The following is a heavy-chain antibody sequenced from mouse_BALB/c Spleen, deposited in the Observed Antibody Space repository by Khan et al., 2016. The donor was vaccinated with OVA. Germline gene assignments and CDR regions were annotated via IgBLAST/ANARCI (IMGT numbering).Heavy chain of an antibody. CDR2: ISYSGST. J-gene: IGHJ2*01. Sequence: EVQLQESGPGLVKPSQSLSLTCTVTGYSITSGYGWNWIRQFPGNKLEWMGYISYSGSTNYNPSLKSRIPITRDTSKNQFFLQLNSLTTEDTATYYCARTARIKYWGKGTTLTVSS. D-gene: IGHD3-3*01. CDR3: ARTARIKY. V-gene: IGHV3-2*02. CDR1: GYSITSGYG.